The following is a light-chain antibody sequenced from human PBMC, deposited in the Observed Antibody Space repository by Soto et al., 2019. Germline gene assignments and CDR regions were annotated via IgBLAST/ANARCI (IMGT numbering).Light chain of an antibody. V-gene: IGKV1-39*01. Sequence: DIQMTQSPSSLSASIGDRVTITCRASQNINKYLNWYQQKPGKAPKLLIYAASSLQSEVPSRFSGSGSVTDFTLTISSLQPEDFATYSCQQSYSTKYTFGQGTKLEIK. CDR3: QQSYSTKYT. CDR2: AAS. J-gene: IGKJ2*01. CDR1: QNINKY.